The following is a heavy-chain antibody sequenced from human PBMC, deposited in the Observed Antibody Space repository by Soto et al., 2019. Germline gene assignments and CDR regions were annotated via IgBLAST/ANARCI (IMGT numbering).Heavy chain of an antibody. CDR1: GYTFTSYA. CDR2: INAGNGNT. Sequence: ASVKVSCKASGYTFTSYAMHWVRQAPGQRLEWMGWINAGNGNTKYSQKFQGRVTITADESTSTAYMELSSLRSEDTAVYYCARSTAAGTFFRYGFDYWGQGTLVTVSS. D-gene: IGHD6-13*01. CDR3: ARSTAAGTFFRYGFDY. J-gene: IGHJ4*02. V-gene: IGHV1-3*01.